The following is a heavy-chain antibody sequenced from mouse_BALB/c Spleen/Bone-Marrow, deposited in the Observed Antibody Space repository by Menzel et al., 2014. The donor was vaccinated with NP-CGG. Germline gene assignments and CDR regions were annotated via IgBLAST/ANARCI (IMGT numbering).Heavy chain of an antibody. CDR1: GYGFTNYL. CDR2: INPGSGGT. J-gene: IGHJ2*01. CDR3: TRSLINYGNRYFDY. V-gene: IGHV1-54*01. Sequence: VKLVESGAELVRPGTSVKVSCKASGYGFTNYLTEWVKQRPGQGLEWIGVINPGSGGTNYNEKFKGKASLTADKSSSTAYMQLRSLTSDDSAVYFCTRSLINYGNRYFDYWGQGTTLTVSS. D-gene: IGHD1-1*01.